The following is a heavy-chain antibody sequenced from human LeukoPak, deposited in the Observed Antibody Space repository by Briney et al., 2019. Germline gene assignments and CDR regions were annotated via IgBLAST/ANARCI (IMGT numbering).Heavy chain of an antibody. Sequence: ASVKVSCKASGYTFTGYYMHWVRQAPGQGLEWMGWINPNSDGTNYAQKFQGRVTMTRDTSISTAYMELSRLRSDDTAVYYCASYSGSFDAFDIWGQGTMVTVSS. J-gene: IGHJ3*02. CDR1: GYTFTGYY. CDR2: INPNSDGT. V-gene: IGHV1-2*02. CDR3: ASYSGSFDAFDI. D-gene: IGHD1-26*01.